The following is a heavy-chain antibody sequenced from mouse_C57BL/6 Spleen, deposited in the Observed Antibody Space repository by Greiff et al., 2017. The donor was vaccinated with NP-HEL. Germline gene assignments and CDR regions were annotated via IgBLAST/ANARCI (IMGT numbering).Heavy chain of an antibody. D-gene: IGHD2-4*01. CDR1: GYAFSSSW. V-gene: IGHV1-82*01. J-gene: IGHJ3*01. CDR2: IYPGDGDT. Sequence: QVQLQQSGPELVKPGASVKISCKASGYAFSSSWMNWVKQRPGKGLEWIGRIYPGDGDTNYNGKFKGKATLTADKSSSTAYMQLSSLTSEDSAVYFCARGYDYDDVPFAYWGQGTLVTVSA. CDR3: ARGYDYDDVPFAY.